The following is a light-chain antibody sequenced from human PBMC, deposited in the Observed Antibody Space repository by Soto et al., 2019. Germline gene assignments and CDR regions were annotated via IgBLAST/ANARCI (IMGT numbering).Light chain of an antibody. J-gene: IGLJ1*01. CDR2: TNN. CDR1: GSNIGINT. V-gene: IGLV1-44*01. CDR3: GAWDDSLNGYV. Sequence: QSVLTHPPSASGTPGQRVTLSCSGGGSNIGINTVNWYQQLPGTAPKVLIYTNNQRPSGVPDRFSGSKSGTSASLAISGLQSGDEADYYCGAWDDSLNGYVFGTGTKVTV.